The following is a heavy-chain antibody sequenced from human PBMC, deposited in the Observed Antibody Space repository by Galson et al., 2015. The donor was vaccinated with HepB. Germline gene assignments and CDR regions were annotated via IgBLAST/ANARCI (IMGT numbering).Heavy chain of an antibody. J-gene: IGHJ1*01. CDR3: AKYGEGNYEYFQH. Sequence: SLRLSCAASGSTFGTQGMTWVRQAPGKGLEWVSTINSGAKPYYADSVKGRFTISRDSSKNTLYLQMSGLRAEDTAVYYCAKYGEGNYEYFQHWGQGTLVSVSS. CDR1: GSTFGTQG. CDR2: INSGAKP. V-gene: IGHV3-23*01. D-gene: IGHD1-7*01.